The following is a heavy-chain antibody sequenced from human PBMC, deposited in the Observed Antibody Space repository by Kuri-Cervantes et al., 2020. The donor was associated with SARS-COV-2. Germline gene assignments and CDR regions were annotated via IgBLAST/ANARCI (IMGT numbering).Heavy chain of an antibody. D-gene: IGHD2-15*01. CDR3: ARDQRVVVAATPTDFDY. CDR2: ISSSSSTI. Sequence: GESLKISCAASGFTFSSYSMNWVRQAPGKGLEWVSYISSSSSTIYYADSVKGRFTISRDNAKNSLYLQMNSLRDEDTAVYYCARDQRVVVAATPTDFDYWGQGTLVTVSS. J-gene: IGHJ4*02. CDR1: GFTFSSYS. V-gene: IGHV3-48*02.